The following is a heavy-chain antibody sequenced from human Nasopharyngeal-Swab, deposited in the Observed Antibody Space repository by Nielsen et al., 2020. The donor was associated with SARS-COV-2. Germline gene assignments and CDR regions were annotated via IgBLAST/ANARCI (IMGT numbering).Heavy chain of an antibody. D-gene: IGHD3-9*01. CDR3: VRGANDWLGIDF. CDR2: INPDGSYT. CDR1: GFTFSNYN. V-gene: IGHV3-74*01. Sequence: GESLKISCAASGFTFSNYNFNWVRQAPGKGLEWVSRINPDGSYTNYADSADSVQGRLTISRDNAKNTLYLQMNSLRVDDTGVFYCVRGANDWLGIDFWGQGTLVTVSS. J-gene: IGHJ4*02.